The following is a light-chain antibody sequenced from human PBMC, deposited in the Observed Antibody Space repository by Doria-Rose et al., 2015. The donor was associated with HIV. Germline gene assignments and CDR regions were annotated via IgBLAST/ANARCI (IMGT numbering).Light chain of an antibody. CDR1: QRFSSTY. V-gene: IGKV3-20*01. J-gene: IGKJ1*01. CDR3: HQYGTSWT. CDR2: DGS. Sequence: TQSPGNLSLSPGERATLSCRASQRFSSTYLAWYQQNPGQAPSLLIYDGSTRATGIPDRFSASGSGTDFTLTINRLEPEDFALYYCHQYGTSWTFGQGTKVEI.